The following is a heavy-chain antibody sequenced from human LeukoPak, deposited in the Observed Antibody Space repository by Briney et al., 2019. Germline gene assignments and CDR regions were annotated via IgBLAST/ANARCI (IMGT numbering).Heavy chain of an antibody. CDR2: IRAYNGNT. D-gene: IGHD5-12*01. CDR1: GGTFSNYG. J-gene: IGHJ6*02. Sequence: ASVKVSCKASGGTFSNYGISWVRQAPGQGLEWMGWIRAYNGNTNYSQKLQGRVTMTTDTSTSTAYMELRSLTSDDTAVYYCSRVATPIRTFYYFGMDFWGQGTTVTVSS. V-gene: IGHV1-18*01. CDR3: SRVATPIRTFYYFGMDF.